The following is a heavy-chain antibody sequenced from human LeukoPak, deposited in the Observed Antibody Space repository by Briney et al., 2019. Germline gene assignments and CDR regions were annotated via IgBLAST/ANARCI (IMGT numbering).Heavy chain of an antibody. CDR3: ARAIAAKSGFDY. Sequence: SETLSLTCTVSGGSISSSSYYWGWIRQPPGKGLEWIGSIYYSGSTYYNLSLKSRVTISVDTSKNQFSLKLSSVTAADTAVYYCARAIAAKSGFDYWGQGTLVTVSS. J-gene: IGHJ4*02. V-gene: IGHV4-39*01. D-gene: IGHD6-13*01. CDR2: IYYSGST. CDR1: GGSISSSSYY.